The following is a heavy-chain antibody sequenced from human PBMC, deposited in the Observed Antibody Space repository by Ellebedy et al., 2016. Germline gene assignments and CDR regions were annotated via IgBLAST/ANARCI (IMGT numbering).Heavy chain of an antibody. Sequence: GESLKISXKGSGYSFTSYWISWVRQMPGKGLEWMGRIDPSDSYTNYSPSFQGHVTISADKSISTAYLQWSSLKASDTAMYYCARRKSSGSPYYYYYGMDVWGQGTTVTVSS. CDR2: IDPSDSYT. CDR1: GYSFTSYW. CDR3: ARRKSSGSPYYYYYGMDV. J-gene: IGHJ6*02. V-gene: IGHV5-10-1*01. D-gene: IGHD3-10*01.